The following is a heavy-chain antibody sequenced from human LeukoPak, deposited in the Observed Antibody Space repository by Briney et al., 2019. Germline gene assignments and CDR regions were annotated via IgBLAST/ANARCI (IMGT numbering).Heavy chain of an antibody. CDR2: RYYSGDN. D-gene: IGHD3-3*01. CDR3: ARHRLEGDTFDI. CDR1: GGSISSSDHY. Sequence: PSETLSLTCTVSGGSISSSDHYWAWIRQPPGKGLEWIGSRYYSGDNYYSPSLKSRATISVDTSRNQFALKLNSVTATDTAVYFCARHRLEGDTFDIWGQGTLFTVSS. J-gene: IGHJ3*02. V-gene: IGHV4-39*01.